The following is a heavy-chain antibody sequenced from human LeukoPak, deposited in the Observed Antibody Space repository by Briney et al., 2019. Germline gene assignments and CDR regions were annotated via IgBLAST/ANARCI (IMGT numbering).Heavy chain of an antibody. V-gene: IGHV3-74*01. Sequence: GALRLSCAASGFTFSNYWMHWIRQVPGKGLVWVSHIKYDGSATNYADSVKGRFTISRDNAKNTLYLQMNSLRAEDTAVYYCASGSLQSGYNFDYWGQGALVTVSS. D-gene: IGHD3-3*01. J-gene: IGHJ4*02. CDR2: IKYDGSAT. CDR3: ASGSLQSGYNFDY. CDR1: GFTFSNYW.